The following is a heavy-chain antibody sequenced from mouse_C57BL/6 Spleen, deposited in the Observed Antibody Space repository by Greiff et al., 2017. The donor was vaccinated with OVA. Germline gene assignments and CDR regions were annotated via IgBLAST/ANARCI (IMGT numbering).Heavy chain of an antibody. CDR1: GYTFTEYT. J-gene: IGHJ3*01. V-gene: IGHV1-62-2*01. CDR2: FYPGSGSI. D-gene: IGHD1-1*01. CDR3: ARHEKGYYYGSSYGWFAY. Sequence: QVQLQQSGAELVKPGASVKLSCKASGYTFTEYTIHWVKQRSGQGLEWIGWFYPGSGSIKYNEKFKDKATLTADKSSSTVYMELSRLTSEDSAVYFCARHEKGYYYGSSYGWFAYWGQGTLVTVSA.